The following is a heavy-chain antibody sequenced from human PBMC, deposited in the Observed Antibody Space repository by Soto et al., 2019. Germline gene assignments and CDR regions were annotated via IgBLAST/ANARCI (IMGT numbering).Heavy chain of an antibody. CDR2: VYYTGTS. Sequence: SDTLSLTCTVSGGSISDYYWSWIRQPPGKGLEWVGYVYYTGTSTYNPSLKSRVAMSVDTSKKQISLRLTSVTAADTAVYYCAREFSRWFDPWGQGTLVTVS. CDR1: GGSISDYY. V-gene: IGHV4-59*01. J-gene: IGHJ5*02. CDR3: AREFSRWFDP.